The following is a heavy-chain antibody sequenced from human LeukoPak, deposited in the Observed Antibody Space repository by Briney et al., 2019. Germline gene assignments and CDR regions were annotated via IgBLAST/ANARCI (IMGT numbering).Heavy chain of an antibody. Sequence: PGGSLRLSCAASGFTFSSYAMSWGRQAPGKGLEWVSAISGSGGSTYYADSVKGRFTISRDNSKNTLYLQMNSLRAEDTAVYYWAKGIEVAMVRGGLYYFDDWGQGTLVTVSS. CDR3: AKGIEVAMVRGGLYYFDD. V-gene: IGHV3-23*01. CDR2: ISGSGGST. CDR1: GFTFSSYA. D-gene: IGHD3-10*01. J-gene: IGHJ4*02.